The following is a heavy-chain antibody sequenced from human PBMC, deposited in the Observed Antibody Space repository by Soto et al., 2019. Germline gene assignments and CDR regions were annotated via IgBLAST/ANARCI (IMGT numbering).Heavy chain of an antibody. D-gene: IGHD6-6*01. Sequence: EVQLLESGGGLVQPGESLRLSCAASGFTFSSYAMSWVRQAPGKGLEWVSVISGSDDSTYYADSVKGRFTISRDNPNNTLYLQMNSLRAGDTAVFYCAKRSSSSTFDYWGQGTLVTVSS. J-gene: IGHJ4*02. CDR3: AKRSSSSTFDY. CDR2: ISGSDDST. V-gene: IGHV3-23*01. CDR1: GFTFSSYA.